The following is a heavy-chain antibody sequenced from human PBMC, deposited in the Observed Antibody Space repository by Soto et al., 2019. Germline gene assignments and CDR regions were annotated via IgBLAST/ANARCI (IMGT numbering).Heavy chain of an antibody. CDR1: GFTVSSATY. D-gene: IGHD5-12*01. CDR3: HGYGY. V-gene: IGHV3-53*01. J-gene: IGHJ4*02. CDR2: IYPGDTT. Sequence: EVRLVESGGGLIQPGGSLRLSCVVSGFTVSSATYMSWVRQAPGKGLEWVSVIYPGDTTFYADSVKGRFTISRDNSKNTLYLQMNSLRAEDTAVYYCHGYGYWGQGTLVTVSS.